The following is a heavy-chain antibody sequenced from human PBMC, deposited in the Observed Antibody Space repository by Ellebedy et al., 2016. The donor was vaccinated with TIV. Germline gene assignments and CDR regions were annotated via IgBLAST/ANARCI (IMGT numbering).Heavy chain of an antibody. CDR3: ARGGDGHNPQQLDY. V-gene: IGHV3-48*02. J-gene: IGHJ4*02. CDR2: ITSSSSAK. Sequence: GGSLRLSCAASGFSISSYSMDWVRQAPGKGLEWVSYITSSSSAKYYADSVKGRFTISRDNAKNSLFLQLNSLSDEDTAVYYCARGGDGHNPQQLDYWGQGTLVTVSS. D-gene: IGHD5-24*01. CDR1: GFSISSYS.